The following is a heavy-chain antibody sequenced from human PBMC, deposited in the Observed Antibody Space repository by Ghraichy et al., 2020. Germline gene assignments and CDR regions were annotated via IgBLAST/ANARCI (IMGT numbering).Heavy chain of an antibody. CDR3: ARDRDSRGYFDWTP. D-gene: IGHD3-9*01. CDR2: IIPILGIA. Sequence: SVKVSCKASGGTFSSYAISWVRQAPGQGLEWMGRIIPILGIANYAQKFQGRVTITADKSTSTAYMELSSLRSEDTAVYYCARDRDSRGYFDWTPWGQGTLVTVSS. V-gene: IGHV1-69*04. CDR1: GGTFSSYA. J-gene: IGHJ5*02.